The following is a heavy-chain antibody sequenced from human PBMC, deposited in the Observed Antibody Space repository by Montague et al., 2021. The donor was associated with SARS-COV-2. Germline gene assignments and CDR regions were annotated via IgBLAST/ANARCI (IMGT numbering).Heavy chain of an antibody. Sequence: SETLSLTCTVSGGPISSYYWSWIRQPPGKGLEWIGYIYYSGSTNYNPSLKSRVTMPVDTSKNQFSLELRSVTAADTAVYYCARLGFVELWLNLGWFDPWGQGTLVTVSS. D-gene: IGHD3-16*02. J-gene: IGHJ5*02. CDR3: ARLGFVELWLNLGWFDP. CDR1: GGPISSYY. CDR2: IYYSGST. V-gene: IGHV4-59*08.